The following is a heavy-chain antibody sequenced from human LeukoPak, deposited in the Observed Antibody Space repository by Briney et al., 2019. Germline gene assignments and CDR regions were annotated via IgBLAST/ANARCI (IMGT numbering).Heavy chain of an antibody. CDR3: ARDGPHDYGDLDY. Sequence: GGSLRLSCAASGFTFSSYGTHWVRQAPGKGLEWVAVIWYDGSNKYYADSVKGRFTISRDNSKNTLYLQMNSLRAEDTAVYYCARDGPHDYGDLDYWGQGTLVTVSS. CDR2: IWYDGSNK. D-gene: IGHD4-17*01. V-gene: IGHV3-33*08. J-gene: IGHJ4*02. CDR1: GFTFSSYG.